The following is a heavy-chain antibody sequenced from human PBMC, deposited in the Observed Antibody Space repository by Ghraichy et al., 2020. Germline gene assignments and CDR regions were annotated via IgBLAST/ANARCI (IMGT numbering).Heavy chain of an antibody. CDR3: ARGPRGVTIFGVVTYDAFDI. D-gene: IGHD3-3*01. CDR2: IYYSGST. V-gene: IGHV4-39*07. J-gene: IGHJ3*02. Sequence: SETLSLTCTVSGGSISSSSYYWGWIRQPPGKGLEWIGSIYYSGSTYYNPSLKSRVTISVDTSKNQFSLKLSSVTAADTAVYYCARGPRGVTIFGVVTYDAFDIWGQGTMVTVSS. CDR1: GGSISSSSYY.